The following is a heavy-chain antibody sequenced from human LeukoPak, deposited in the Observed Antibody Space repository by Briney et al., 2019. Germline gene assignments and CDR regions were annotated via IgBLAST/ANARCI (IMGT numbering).Heavy chain of an antibody. CDR1: GDSFSSNSAA. V-gene: IGHV6-1*01. CDR3: AGGGGSFDY. D-gene: IGHD3-16*01. CDR2: TYYRSTWYN. Sequence: SQTLSLTCAISGDSFSSNSAAWNWIRQSPSRGLEWLVMTYYRSTWYNEYAGSVKSRITINSDTSKNQFSLQLNSVSPEDTAVYYCAGGGGSFDYWGQGTLVTVSS. J-gene: IGHJ4*02.